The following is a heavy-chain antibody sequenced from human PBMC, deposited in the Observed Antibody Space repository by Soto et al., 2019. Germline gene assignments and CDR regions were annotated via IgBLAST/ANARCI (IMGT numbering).Heavy chain of an antibody. V-gene: IGHV3-30*18. CDR2: ISYDGSNK. D-gene: IGHD3-22*01. CDR1: GFTFSSYG. CDR3: AKTYYYDSSGYYPDY. Sequence: QVQLVESGGGMVQPGRSLRLSCAASGFTFSSYGMHWVRQAPGKGLEWVAVISYDGSNKYYADSVKGRFTISRDNSKNTLYLQMNSLRAEDTAVYYCAKTYYYDSSGYYPDYWGQGTLVTVSS. J-gene: IGHJ4*02.